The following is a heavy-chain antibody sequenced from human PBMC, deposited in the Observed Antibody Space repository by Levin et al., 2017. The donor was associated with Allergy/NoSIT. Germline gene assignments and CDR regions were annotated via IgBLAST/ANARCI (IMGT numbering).Heavy chain of an antibody. CDR3: TTGGGTADY. CDR2: IKRKTEGGTI. Sequence: GGSLRLSCVVSGLTLSDTWISWVRQAPGRGLEWVGRIKRKTEGGTIDYAASVEGKFTISRDDSKSTFYLQMNSLKTEDSAVYYCTTGGGTADYWGQGTLVTVSS. D-gene: IGHD1-26*01. V-gene: IGHV3-15*01. CDR1: GLTLSDTW. J-gene: IGHJ4*02.